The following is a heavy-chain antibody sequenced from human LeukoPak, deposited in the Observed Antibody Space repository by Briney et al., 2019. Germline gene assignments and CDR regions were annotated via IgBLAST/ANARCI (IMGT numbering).Heavy chain of an antibody. D-gene: IGHD3-3*01. CDR2: IKSKTNGGTT. Sequence: PGGSLRLSCAGSGFTFSNACMSWVRQAPGKGLEWVGRIKSKTNGGTTDYAAPVKGRFTISRDDSKNTLYLQMNSLKTEDTAVYYCTTTANLRFLEWLWGQGTLVTVSS. V-gene: IGHV3-15*01. CDR3: TTTANLRFLEWL. J-gene: IGHJ4*02. CDR1: GFTFSNAC.